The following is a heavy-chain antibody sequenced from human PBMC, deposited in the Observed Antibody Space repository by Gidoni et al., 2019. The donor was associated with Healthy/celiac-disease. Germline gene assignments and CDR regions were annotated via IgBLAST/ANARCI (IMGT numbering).Heavy chain of an antibody. CDR1: GFTFSSHA. D-gene: IGHD3-22*01. CDR2: ISGSGGST. J-gene: IGHJ4*02. Sequence: EVQLLESGGGLVQPGGSLRLAWAALGFTFSSHAMSWVRQDPGKGLEWVSVISGSGGSTYYADSVKGRFTISRDNSKNTLYLQMNSLRAEDTAVYYCAKRDREGITMTIFDYWGQGTLVTVSS. CDR3: AKRDREGITMTIFDY. V-gene: IGHV3-23*01.